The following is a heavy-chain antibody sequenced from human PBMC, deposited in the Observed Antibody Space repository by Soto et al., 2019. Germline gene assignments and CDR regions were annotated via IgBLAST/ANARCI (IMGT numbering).Heavy chain of an antibody. V-gene: IGHV1-18*01. Sequence: ASVKVSCKASGYTFTSYGISWVRQAPGQGLEWMGWISAYNGNTNYARKLQGRVTMTTDTSTSTAYMELRSLRSDDTAVYYCARDPGPYCSSTSCYGLDPWGQGTLVTVSS. CDR1: GYTFTSYG. D-gene: IGHD2-2*01. CDR3: ARDPGPYCSSTSCYGLDP. CDR2: ISAYNGNT. J-gene: IGHJ5*02.